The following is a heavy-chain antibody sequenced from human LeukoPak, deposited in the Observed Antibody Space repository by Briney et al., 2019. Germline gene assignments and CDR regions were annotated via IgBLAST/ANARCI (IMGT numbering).Heavy chain of an antibody. Sequence: SETLSLTCTVSGGSISSYYWSWIRQPPGKGLEWIGYIYYSGSTNYNPSLKSRVTMSVDTSKNQFSLKLRSVIAADTAVYYCARGGSLRYFVNWFDPWGQGTLVTVSS. V-gene: IGHV4-59*12. D-gene: IGHD3-9*01. CDR2: IYYSGST. CDR1: GGSISSYY. CDR3: ARGGSLRYFVNWFDP. J-gene: IGHJ5*02.